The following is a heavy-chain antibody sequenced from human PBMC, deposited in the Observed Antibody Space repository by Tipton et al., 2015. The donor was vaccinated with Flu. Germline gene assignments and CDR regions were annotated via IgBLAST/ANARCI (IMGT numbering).Heavy chain of an antibody. CDR3: ARDQDVLRFLEWLHPLGSSAFDI. J-gene: IGHJ3*02. CDR2: ISAYNGNT. V-gene: IGHV1-18*04. CDR1: GYTFTSYG. D-gene: IGHD3-3*01. Sequence: QLVQSGAEVKKPGASVKVSCKASGYTFTSYGISWVRQAPGQGLEWMGWISAYNGNTNYAQKLQGRVTMTTDTSTSTAYMELRSLRSDDTAVYYCARDQDVLRFLEWLHPLGSSAFDIWGQGTMVTVSS.